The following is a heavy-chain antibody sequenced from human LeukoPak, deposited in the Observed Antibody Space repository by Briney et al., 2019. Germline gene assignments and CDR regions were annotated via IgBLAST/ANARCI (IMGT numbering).Heavy chain of an antibody. CDR1: GGTLSRYG. CDR3: AGETLAPSGVKYFHH. J-gene: IGHJ1*01. D-gene: IGHD3-16*02. V-gene: IGHV1-69*05. CDR2: IIPTFGST. Sequence: SVKVSCKASGGTLSRYGVNWVRQAPGQGLEWMGRIIPTFGSTNYAQNFQGRVTITTDESTTTAYMEVTSLTSEDTAVYYCAGETLAPSGVKYFHHWGQGTLVTVSS.